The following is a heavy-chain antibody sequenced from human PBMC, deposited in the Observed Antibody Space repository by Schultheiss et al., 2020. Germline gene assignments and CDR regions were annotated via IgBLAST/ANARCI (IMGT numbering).Heavy chain of an antibody. V-gene: IGHV4-4*02. Sequence: SETLSLTCAVSGGSISSSNWWSWVRQPPGKGLEWIGEIYHSGSTNYNPSLKSRVTISVDKSKNQFSLKLSSVTAADTAVYYCASLTPPESSTSSLWDGMDVWGQGTTVTVSS. CDR1: GGSISSSNW. CDR2: IYHSGST. J-gene: IGHJ6*02. D-gene: IGHD2-2*01. CDR3: ASLTPPESSTSSLWDGMDV.